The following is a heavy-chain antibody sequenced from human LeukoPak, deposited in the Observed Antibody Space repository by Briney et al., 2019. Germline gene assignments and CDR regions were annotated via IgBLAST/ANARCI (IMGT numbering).Heavy chain of an antibody. Sequence: PGGSLRLSCAASGLTFSSYSMNWVRQAPGKGLEWVSSISSSSSYIYYADSVKGRFTISRDNAKNSLYLQMNSLRAEDTAVYYCARALLYGDYDIQSDYWGQGTLVTVSS. V-gene: IGHV3-21*01. D-gene: IGHD4-17*01. CDR1: GLTFSSYS. CDR3: ARALLYGDYDIQSDY. CDR2: ISSSSSYI. J-gene: IGHJ4*02.